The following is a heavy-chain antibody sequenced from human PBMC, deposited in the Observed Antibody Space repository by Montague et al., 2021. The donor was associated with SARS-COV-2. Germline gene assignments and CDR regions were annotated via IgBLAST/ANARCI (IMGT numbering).Heavy chain of an antibody. D-gene: IGHD3-22*01. V-gene: IGHV4-59*01. Sequence: SETLSLTCTVSGDSISTYYWIWIWQPPGKGLEWIGYIYYNGYTNYNPTLKRRVTISVDTSKNQFSLRLSSVTAADTAVYFCARGGARYYYDTSGYVNAFDTWGQGTMVTVSS. CDR3: ARGGARYYYDTSGYVNAFDT. CDR2: IYYNGYT. J-gene: IGHJ3*02. CDR1: GDSISTYY.